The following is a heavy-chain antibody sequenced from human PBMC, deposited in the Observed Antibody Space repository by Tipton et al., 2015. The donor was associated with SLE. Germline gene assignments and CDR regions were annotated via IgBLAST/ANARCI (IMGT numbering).Heavy chain of an antibody. Sequence: LRLSCTVSGGSISRGPYHWGWLRQTPGKGLEWIGNIYYSGSAYYSPSLKSRVTISVDTSKTQFSLRLSSVTAADTAIYFCARHEVSVTGTKGFDSWGQGTQVTVSS. CDR1: GGSISRGPYH. CDR2: IYYSGSA. J-gene: IGHJ4*02. D-gene: IGHD1-1*01. CDR3: ARHEVSVTGTKGFDS. V-gene: IGHV4-39*01.